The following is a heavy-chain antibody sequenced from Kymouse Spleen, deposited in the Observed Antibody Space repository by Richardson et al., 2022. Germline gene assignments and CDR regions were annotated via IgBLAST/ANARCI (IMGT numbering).Heavy chain of an antibody. CDR3: AKDLVVVPAAMDWFDP. D-gene: IGHD2-2*02. V-gene: IGHV3-23*04. CDR2: ISGSGGST. Sequence: EVQLVESGGGLVQPGGSLRLSCAASGFTFSSYAMSWVRQAPGKGLEWVSAISGSGGSTYYADSVKGRFTISRDNSKNTLYLQMNSLRAEDTAVYYCAKDLVVVPAAMDWFDPWGQGTLVTVSS. J-gene: IGHJ5*02. CDR1: GFTFSSYA.